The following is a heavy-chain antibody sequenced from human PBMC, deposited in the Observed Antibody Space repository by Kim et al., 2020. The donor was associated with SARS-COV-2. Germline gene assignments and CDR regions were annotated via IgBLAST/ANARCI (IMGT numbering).Heavy chain of an antibody. CDR2: IYYSGST. V-gene: IGHV4-39*07. CDR3: ARAPRCGRGLCSNFGY. Sequence: SETLSLTCTVSGGSISSSSYYWGWIRQPPGKGLAWIGSIYYSGSTYDNPSLKSRVTISVDTSKNQSSLKLSTVTAADTAVYYCARAPRCGRGLCSNFGYWGQGTLVTVSS. D-gene: IGHD3-10*02. CDR1: GGSISSSSYY. J-gene: IGHJ4*02.